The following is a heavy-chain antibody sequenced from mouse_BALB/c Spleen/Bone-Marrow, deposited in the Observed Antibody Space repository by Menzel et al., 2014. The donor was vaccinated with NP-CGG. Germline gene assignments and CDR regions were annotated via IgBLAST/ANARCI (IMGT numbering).Heavy chain of an antibody. V-gene: IGHV1-63*02. CDR3: ARSDDYYGSSYWYFDV. CDR1: GYTFTNYW. D-gene: IGHD1-1*01. CDR2: IYPGGGYT. Sequence: QVQLKESGAELVRPGTSVKMSCKAAGYTFTNYWIGWVKQRPGHGLEWIGDIYPGGGYTNYNEKFKGKATLTADTSSSTAYMQLSSLTSEDSAIYYCARSDDYYGSSYWYFDVWGAGTTVTVSS. J-gene: IGHJ1*01.